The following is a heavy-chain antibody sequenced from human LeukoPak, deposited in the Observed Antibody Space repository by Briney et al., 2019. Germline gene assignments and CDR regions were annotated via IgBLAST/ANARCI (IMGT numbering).Heavy chain of an antibody. V-gene: IGHV3-30*02. Sequence: GGSLRLSCAASGFTFSSYGMHWVRQAPGKGLEWVAFVHFDGTTKYSGDSVKGRFTVSRDNSKDILYLQMDSLRPEDTAVYYCARDQCTRTRCDGYPGHWGQGTLVAVSS. CDR3: ARDQCTRTRCDGYPGH. J-gene: IGHJ4*02. D-gene: IGHD2-2*03. CDR1: GFTFSSYG. CDR2: VHFDGTTK.